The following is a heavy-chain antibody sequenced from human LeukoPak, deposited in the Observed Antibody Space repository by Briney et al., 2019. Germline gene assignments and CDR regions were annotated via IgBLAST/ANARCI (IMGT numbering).Heavy chain of an antibody. J-gene: IGHJ4*02. V-gene: IGHV3-23*01. CDR3: AKDADSSGYYYPFDY. CDR2: ISGSGGST. Sequence: PGGSLRLSCAASGFTFSSYGMSWVRQAPGKGLEWVSAISGSGGSTYYADSVKGRFTISRDNSKNTLYLQMNSLRAEDTAVYYCAKDADSSGYYYPFDYWGQGTLATVSS. D-gene: IGHD3-22*01. CDR1: GFTFSSYG.